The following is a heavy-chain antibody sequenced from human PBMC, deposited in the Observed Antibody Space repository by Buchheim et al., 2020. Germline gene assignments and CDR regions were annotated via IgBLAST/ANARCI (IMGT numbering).Heavy chain of an antibody. Sequence: QVQLVESGGGLVKPGGSLRLSCAASGFTFSDYYMSWIRQAPGKGLEWVSYISSGGTTIYYADSVKGQFTISRDNARNSLYLQMNSLRAEDTAMYYCARDIGRCSSTSCYHRSPAFDYWGQGT. CDR1: GFTFSDYY. D-gene: IGHD2-2*01. J-gene: IGHJ4*02. CDR3: ARDIGRCSSTSCYHRSPAFDY. CDR2: ISSGGTTI. V-gene: IGHV3-11*01.